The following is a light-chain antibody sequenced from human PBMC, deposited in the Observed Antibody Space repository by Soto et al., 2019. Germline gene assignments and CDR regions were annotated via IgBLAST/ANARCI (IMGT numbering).Light chain of an antibody. Sequence: IVMTQPPDSLAVSLGERATINCRASQTVRNNYLAWYQQKPGQAPRLLIYDASSRATGIPARFSGSGSGTDFTLTISSLEPEDFAVYYCQQRSNWPPTFGQGTRLEIK. CDR1: QTVRNNY. V-gene: IGKV3-11*01. CDR3: QQRSNWPPT. J-gene: IGKJ5*01. CDR2: DAS.